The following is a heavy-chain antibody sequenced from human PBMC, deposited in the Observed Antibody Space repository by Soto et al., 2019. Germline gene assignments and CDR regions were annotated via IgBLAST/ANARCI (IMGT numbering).Heavy chain of an antibody. D-gene: IGHD3-22*01. CDR2: ISGSGGST. CDR1: GLSLCSYA. J-gene: IGHJ4*02. CDR3: AKTRMTMIVVVISYYFDY. Sequence: GTRRIFWVAAGLSLCSYAMSWGRQAPGKGLEWVSAISGSGGSTYYADSVKGRFTISRDNSKNTLYLQMKSLRQEDTAVYYCAKTRMTMIVVVISYYFDYWGQGTLVTVSS. V-gene: IGHV3-23*01.